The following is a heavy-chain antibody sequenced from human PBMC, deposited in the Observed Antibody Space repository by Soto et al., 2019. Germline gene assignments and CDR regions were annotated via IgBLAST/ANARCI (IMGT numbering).Heavy chain of an antibody. D-gene: IGHD2-8*01. Sequence: EVQLLESGGGLVQPGGSLRLSCAASGFTFSSYALSWVRQAPGKWLEWVSTITTSGGNTYYADSVKGRFTISRDNSKNTLYLQMNSLRAEDTAVYYCPGRYCTNGVCYTNYYYYMDVWGKGTTVTVSS. J-gene: IGHJ6*03. CDR1: GFTFSSYA. CDR2: ITTSGGNT. CDR3: PGRYCTNGVCYTNYYYYMDV. V-gene: IGHV3-23*01.